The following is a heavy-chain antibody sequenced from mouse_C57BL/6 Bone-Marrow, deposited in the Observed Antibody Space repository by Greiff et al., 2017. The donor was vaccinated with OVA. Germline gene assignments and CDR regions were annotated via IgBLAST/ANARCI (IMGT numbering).Heavy chain of an antibody. V-gene: IGHV1-52*01. CDR1: GYTFTSYW. Sequence: QVQLKQPGAELVRPGSSVKLSCKASGYTFTSYWMHWVKQRPIQGLEWIGNIDPTDSETLYNHKFKDKATLTADKSSSTAYMQLNSLTSEDSAVYFCAREAYCFPLDYWGQGTPLTVSA. CDR2: IDPTDSET. J-gene: IGHJ2*01. D-gene: IGHD6-5*01. CDR3: AREAYCFPLDY.